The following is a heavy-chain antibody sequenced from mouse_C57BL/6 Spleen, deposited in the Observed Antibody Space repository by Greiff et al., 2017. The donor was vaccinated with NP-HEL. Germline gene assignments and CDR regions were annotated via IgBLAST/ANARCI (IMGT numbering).Heavy chain of an antibody. Sequence: EVQLQESGAELVKPGASVKLSCTASGFNIKDYYMHWVKQRTEQGLEWIGRIDPEDGVTKYAPKFQGKATITADTSSNTAYLKLGSLTSEDTAVYYCARSYGNSLFAYWGQGTLVTVSA. CDR2: IDPEDGVT. D-gene: IGHD2-1*01. CDR3: ARSYGNSLFAY. V-gene: IGHV14-2*01. CDR1: GFNIKDYY. J-gene: IGHJ3*01.